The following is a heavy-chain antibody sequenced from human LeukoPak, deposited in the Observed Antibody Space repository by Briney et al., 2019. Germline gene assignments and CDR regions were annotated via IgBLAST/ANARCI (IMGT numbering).Heavy chain of an antibody. J-gene: IGHJ5*02. CDR2: IKSKTDGGTT. Sequence: NPGGSLRLSCAASGFTFSTAWMSWVRQAPGKGLEWVGRIKSKTDGGTTDYAAPVKGRITISRDDSKNRLYLQMNSLKTEDTAVYYCTTDSRYRYAYDHWGQGTLVTVSS. V-gene: IGHV3-15*01. CDR1: GFTFSTAW. D-gene: IGHD5-18*01. CDR3: TTDSRYRYAYDH.